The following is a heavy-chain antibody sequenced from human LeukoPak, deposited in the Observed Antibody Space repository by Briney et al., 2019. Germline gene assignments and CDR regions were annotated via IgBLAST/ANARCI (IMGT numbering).Heavy chain of an antibody. CDR1: GGSISSYY. D-gene: IGHD4-17*01. J-gene: IGHJ4*02. CDR2: IYYSGST. V-gene: IGHV4-59*01. CDR3: ARSYGDYVNFDY. Sequence: PSETLSLTCTVSGGSISSYYWSWIWQPPGKGLEWIGYIYYSGSTNYNPSLKSRVTMSVDTSKNQFSLRLSSVTAADTAVYYCARSYGDYVNFDYWGQGTLVTVSS.